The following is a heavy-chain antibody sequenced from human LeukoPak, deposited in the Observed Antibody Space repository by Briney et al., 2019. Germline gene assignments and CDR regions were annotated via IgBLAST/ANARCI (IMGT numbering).Heavy chain of an antibody. CDR3: AKASRGGATRNPFDY. V-gene: IGHV4-30-4*01. CDR1: GGSIRSGDFY. CDR2: IYYSGST. D-gene: IGHD1-26*01. J-gene: IGHJ4*02. Sequence: PSETLSLTCTVSGGSIRSGDFYWSWIRQPPGKGLEWVGYIYYSGSTNYNPSLKSRVTISKDTSKNQFSLKLSSVTAADTAVYYCAKASRGGATRNPFDYWGQGTLVTVSS.